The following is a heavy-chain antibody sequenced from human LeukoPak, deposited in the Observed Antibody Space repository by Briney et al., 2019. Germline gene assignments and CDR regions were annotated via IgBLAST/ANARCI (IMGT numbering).Heavy chain of an antibody. CDR3: ARHSMVRGPWFF. V-gene: IGHV3-7*01. Sequence: GGSLRLSCVASGFTFSTYWITWVRQAPGKGLEWVANIKQDGSEKYYVDSVKGRFTISRDNAKNSLYLQMSSLRAEDTAVYYCARHSMVRGPWFFWGKGTTVTISS. CDR2: IKQDGSEK. CDR1: GFTFSTYW. J-gene: IGHJ6*04. D-gene: IGHD3-10*01.